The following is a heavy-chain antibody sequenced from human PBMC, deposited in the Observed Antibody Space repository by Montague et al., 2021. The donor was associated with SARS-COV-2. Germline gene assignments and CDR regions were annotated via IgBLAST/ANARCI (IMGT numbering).Heavy chain of an antibody. D-gene: IGHD2-2*01. CDR2: IDPSDSYT. J-gene: IGHJ4*02. Sequence: QSAAEVKTPGESLRISCKGSGYSFTSYWISWVRQMPGKGLEWMGRIDPSDSYTNYSPSFQGHVTISADKSISTAYLQWSSLKASDTAMYYCARRGAPAGYCSSTSCSYYFDYWGQGTLVTVSS. V-gene: IGHV5-10-1*01. CDR1: GYSFTSYW. CDR3: ARRGAPAGYCSSTSCSYYFDY.